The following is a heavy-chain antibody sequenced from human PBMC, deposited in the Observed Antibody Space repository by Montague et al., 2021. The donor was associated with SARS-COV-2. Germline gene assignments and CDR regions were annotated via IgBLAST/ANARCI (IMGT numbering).Heavy chain of an antibody. J-gene: IGHJ1*01. CDR1: GGSISSDDYY. Sequence: SETLSLTCTVSGGSISSDDYYWSWIRQPPGKGLEGGGYIFYSGGSSTYNPSLRSRVTISLDTSKNQFSLNLNTVTAADTAVYYCARVGSRVVPGTWEYFQLWGPGILVSVSS. CDR3: ARVGSRVVPGTWEYFQL. V-gene: IGHV4-61*08. CDR2: IFYSGGSS. D-gene: IGHD1-1*01.